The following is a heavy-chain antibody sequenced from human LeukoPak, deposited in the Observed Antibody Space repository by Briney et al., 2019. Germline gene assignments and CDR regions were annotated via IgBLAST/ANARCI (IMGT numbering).Heavy chain of an antibody. V-gene: IGHV3-7*01. CDR3: ARDKIVGATHFDY. CDR1: GFTFSSYE. Sequence: QSGGSLRLSCAASGFTFSSYEMNWVRQAPGKGLEWVANMKQDGSETYYVDSVKGRFTISRDNAKNSLYLQMNSLRAEDTAVYYCARDKIVGATHFDYWGQGALVTVSS. J-gene: IGHJ4*02. CDR2: MKQDGSET. D-gene: IGHD1-26*01.